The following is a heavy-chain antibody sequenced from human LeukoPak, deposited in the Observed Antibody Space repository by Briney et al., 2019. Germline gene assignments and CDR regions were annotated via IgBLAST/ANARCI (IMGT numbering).Heavy chain of an antibody. Sequence: ASVKVSCKASGYTFTTYSLAWVRQAPGQSLEWMGWISVNNGGTNYAQSFQDRVTLTRDTSTNTACSELRSLRSDDTAIIYCATATQPRGYFLRWGQGTLVTVSS. CDR2: ISVNNGGT. V-gene: IGHV1-18*01. J-gene: IGHJ1*01. CDR3: ATATQPRGYFLR. CDR1: GYTFTTYS. D-gene: IGHD2-2*01.